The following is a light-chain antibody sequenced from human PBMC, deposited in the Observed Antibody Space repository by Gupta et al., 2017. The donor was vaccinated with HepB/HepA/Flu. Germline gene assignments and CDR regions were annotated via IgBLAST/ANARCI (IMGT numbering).Light chain of an antibody. V-gene: IGKV3-20*01. J-gene: IGKJ1*01. CDR1: QTVANNY. Sequence: EIVLTQSPGTLSFSPGERATVSCRASQTVANNYVAWYQQKPGQAPRLLIYWASTRATGIPDRFSGSGSGTDFTLTISRLEPEDFAVYYCQQYGGSPWTFGQGTKVEIK. CDR3: QQYGGSPWT. CDR2: WAS.